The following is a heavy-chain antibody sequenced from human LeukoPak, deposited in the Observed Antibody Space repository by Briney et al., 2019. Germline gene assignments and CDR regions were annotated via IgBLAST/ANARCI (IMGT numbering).Heavy chain of an antibody. V-gene: IGHV3-66*01. CDR3: ARDRVETAMGPQFRTYYYYGMDV. D-gene: IGHD5-18*01. CDR1: GFTVSSNY. Sequence: PAGSLRLSCAASGFTVSSNYMTWVRQAPGKGLEWVSVIYGGGTTYYADSVKGKFTISRDNSKNTLYLQMNSLRVEDTAVYYCARDRVETAMGPQFRTYYYYGMDVWGQGTTVTVSS. J-gene: IGHJ6*02. CDR2: IYGGGTT.